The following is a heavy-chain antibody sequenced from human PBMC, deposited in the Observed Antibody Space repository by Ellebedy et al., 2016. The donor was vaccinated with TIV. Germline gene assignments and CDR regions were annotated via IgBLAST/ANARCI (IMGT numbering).Heavy chain of an antibody. CDR3: ARPDYRYDS. Sequence: GESLKISXVASGFTFSSYSMSWVRQAPGRGLEWVSYISSSSSPIYYANSVKGRFTISRDNAKNSLYLHMNSLRADDTAVYYCARPDYRYDSWGQGTQVTVSS. V-gene: IGHV3-48*04. J-gene: IGHJ4*02. D-gene: IGHD4-11*01. CDR2: ISSSSSPI. CDR1: GFTFSSYS.